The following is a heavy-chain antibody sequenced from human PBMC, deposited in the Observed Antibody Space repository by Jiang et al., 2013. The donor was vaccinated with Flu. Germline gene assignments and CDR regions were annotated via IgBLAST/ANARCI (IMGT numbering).Heavy chain of an antibody. J-gene: IGHJ4*02. D-gene: IGHD3-10*01. V-gene: IGHV1-46*01. Sequence: VRQALGQGLEWMGIINPSGGSTSYAQKFQGRVTMTRDTSTSTVYMELSSLRSEDTAVYYCARVRETMVRGVTHYFDYWGQGTLVTVSS. CDR3: ARVRETMVRGVTHYFDY. CDR2: INPSGGST.